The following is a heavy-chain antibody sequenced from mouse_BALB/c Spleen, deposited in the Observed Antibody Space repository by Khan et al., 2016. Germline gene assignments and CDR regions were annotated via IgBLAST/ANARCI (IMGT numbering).Heavy chain of an antibody. V-gene: IGHV3-2*02. D-gene: IGHD2-4*01. CDR3: ARGMITTFDY. Sequence: EVQLQESGPGLVKPSQSLSLTCTVTGYSITSDYAWNWIRQFPGNKLEWMGYISYSDSTNYNPSLKSRISITRDTSKNQFFLQLNSVTTEDTARYYCARGMITTFDYWGQGTTLTVSS. CDR2: ISYSDST. CDR1: GYSITSDYA. J-gene: IGHJ2*01.